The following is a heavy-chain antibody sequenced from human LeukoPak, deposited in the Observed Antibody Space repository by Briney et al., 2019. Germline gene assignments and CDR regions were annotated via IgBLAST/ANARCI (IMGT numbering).Heavy chain of an antibody. J-gene: IGHJ6*03. V-gene: IGHV1-46*01. CDR1: GYTFTSYY. CDR2: INPSGGST. Sequence: ASVKVSCKASGYTFTSYYMHWVRQAPGQGLEWMGLINPSGGSTSYAQKFQGRVTMTRDTSTSTVYMELSSLRSEDTAVYYCARDPQPVPAAIPGYYYYMDVWGKGTTVTVSS. CDR3: ARDPQPVPAAIPGYYYYMDV. D-gene: IGHD2-2*01.